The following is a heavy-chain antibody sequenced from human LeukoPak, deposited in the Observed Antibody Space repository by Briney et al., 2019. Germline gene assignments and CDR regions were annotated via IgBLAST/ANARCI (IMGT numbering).Heavy chain of an antibody. D-gene: IGHD5-12*01. V-gene: IGHV3-9*01. CDR1: GFTFSSYW. Sequence: GGSLRLSCAASGFTFSSYWMHWVRQAPGKGLEWVSGISWNSGSIGYADSVKGRFTISRDNAKNSLYLQMNSLRAEDTALYYCAKDIRPLYSGYDGNFDYWGQGTLVTVSS. CDR3: AKDIRPLYSGYDGNFDY. CDR2: ISWNSGSI. J-gene: IGHJ4*02.